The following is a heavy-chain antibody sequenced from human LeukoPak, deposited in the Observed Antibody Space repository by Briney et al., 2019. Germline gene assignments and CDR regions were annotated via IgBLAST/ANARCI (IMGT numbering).Heavy chain of an antibody. J-gene: IGHJ3*02. CDR1: GFTFSSYS. CDR2: ISTTGSYI. CDR3: ARVGLRRTDAFDI. V-gene: IGHV3-21*01. D-gene: IGHD5-12*01. Sequence: PGGSLRLSCAASGFTFSSYSMNWVRQAPRKGLEWVSSISTTGSYIYYADSVKGRFTISRDNAKNSLYLQMNSLRAEDTAVYYCARVGLRRTDAFDIWGQGTMVTVSS.